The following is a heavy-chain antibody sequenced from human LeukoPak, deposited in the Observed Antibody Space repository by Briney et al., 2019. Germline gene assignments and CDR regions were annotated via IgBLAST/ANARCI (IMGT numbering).Heavy chain of an antibody. CDR3: ASLGGYCSSTSCS. V-gene: IGHV3-21*01. CDR2: ISSSSSYI. Sequence: PGGSLRLSCAASGFTFSSYWMSWVRQAPGKGLEWVSSISSSSSYIYYADSVKGRFTISRDNAKNSLYLQMNSLRAEDTAVYYCASLGGYCSSTSCSWGQGTLVTVSS. CDR1: GFTFSSYW. J-gene: IGHJ5*02. D-gene: IGHD2-2*01.